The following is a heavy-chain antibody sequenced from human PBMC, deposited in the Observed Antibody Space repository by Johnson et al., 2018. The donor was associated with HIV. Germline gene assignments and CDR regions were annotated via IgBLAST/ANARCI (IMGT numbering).Heavy chain of an antibody. V-gene: IGHV3-7*01. J-gene: IGHJ3*02. Sequence: MLLVESGGGLVQPGGSLRLSCAASGFTFSSYWMSWVRQAPGKGLEWVANIKQDGSEKYYVDSVKGRFTISRDNAKNSLYLQMNSLRAEDTAVYYCASGWGIAASDAFDIWGQGTMVIVSS. CDR1: GFTFSSYW. CDR2: IKQDGSEK. D-gene: IGHD6-13*01. CDR3: ASGWGIAASDAFDI.